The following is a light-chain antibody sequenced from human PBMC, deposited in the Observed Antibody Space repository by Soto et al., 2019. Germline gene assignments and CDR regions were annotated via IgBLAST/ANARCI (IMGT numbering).Light chain of an antibody. V-gene: IGLV2-14*01. CDR2: EVT. Sequence: QSALTQPASVSGSPGQSITISCTGSSGDVGHYNYVSWYQQHPGKAPKLIIYEVTNRPSGVSNRFSGSKSGNTASLIISGLRGEDEADYYCPSYTPGGIGVFGGGTKLPAL. CDR1: SGDVGHYNY. CDR3: PSYTPGGIGV. J-gene: IGLJ3*02.